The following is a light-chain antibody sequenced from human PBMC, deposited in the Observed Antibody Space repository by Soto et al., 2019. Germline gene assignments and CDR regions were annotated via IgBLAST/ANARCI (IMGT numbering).Light chain of an antibody. J-gene: IGKJ1*01. CDR1: QSVSNNY. CDR3: HQGHSWPRT. CDR2: GAS. V-gene: IGKV3-20*01. Sequence: EIGLTQSPGTLSLSPGERATLSCRASQSVSNNYLAWYQQKPGQAPRLLIYGASNRATGIPDRFSGSGSGTDFTLTISDVEPEDFAVYYCHQGHSWPRTLGQGTMVDIK.